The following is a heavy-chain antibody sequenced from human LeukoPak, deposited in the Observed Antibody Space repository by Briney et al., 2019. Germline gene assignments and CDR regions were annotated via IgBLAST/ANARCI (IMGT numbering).Heavy chain of an antibody. J-gene: IGHJ6*03. Sequence: GASVKVSCKASGYTFTGYYMHWVRQAPGQGLEWMGWINPNSGGTNYAQKFQGRVTITADESTSTAYMELSSLRSEDTAVYYCARDHHMVRGVIIPSDYYYYYMDVWGKGTTVTISS. CDR1: GYTFTGYY. V-gene: IGHV1-2*02. CDR3: ARDHHMVRGVIIPSDYYYYYMDV. D-gene: IGHD3-10*01. CDR2: INPNSGGT.